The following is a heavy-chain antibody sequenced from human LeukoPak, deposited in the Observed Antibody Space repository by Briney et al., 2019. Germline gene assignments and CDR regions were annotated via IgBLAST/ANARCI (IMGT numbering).Heavy chain of an antibody. CDR2: INWIGGST. CDR3: ARAAMVRGQAAPA. D-gene: IGHD3-10*01. CDR1: GFTFSSYA. V-gene: IGHV3-20*04. J-gene: IGHJ5*02. Sequence: GGSLRLSCAASGFTFSSYAMSWVRQAPGKGLEWVSGINWIGGSTGYADSVKGRFTISRDNAKNSLYLQMNSLRAEDTALYYCARAAMVRGQAAPAWGQGTLVTVSS.